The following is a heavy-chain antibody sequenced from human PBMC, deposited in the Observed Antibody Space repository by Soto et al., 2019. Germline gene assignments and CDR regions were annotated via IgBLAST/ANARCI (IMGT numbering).Heavy chain of an antibody. V-gene: IGHV3-30-3*01. CDR2: ISYDGSNK. CDR3: ARDRSSVTMFGVVFDY. CDR1: GFTFSSYA. Sequence: QVQLVESGGGVVQPGRSLRLSCAASGFTFSSYAMHWVRQAPGKGLEWVAVISYDGSNKYYADSVKGRFTISRDNSKNTLYLQMNSLRADDTAVYYCARDRSSVTMFGVVFDYWGQGTLVTVSS. J-gene: IGHJ4*02. D-gene: IGHD3-3*01.